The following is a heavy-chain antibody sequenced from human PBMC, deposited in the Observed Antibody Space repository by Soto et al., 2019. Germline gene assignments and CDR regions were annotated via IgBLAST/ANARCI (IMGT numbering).Heavy chain of an antibody. Sequence: GASVKVSCKASGYTFTSYAMHWVRQAPGQRLEWMGWINAGNGNTKYSQKFQGRVTITRDTSASTAYMELSSLRSEDTAVYYCARGRCISTSCRFNWFDPWGQGTLVTVS. J-gene: IGHJ5*02. CDR1: GYTFTSYA. CDR2: INAGNGNT. CDR3: ARGRCISTSCRFNWFDP. D-gene: IGHD2-2*01. V-gene: IGHV1-3*01.